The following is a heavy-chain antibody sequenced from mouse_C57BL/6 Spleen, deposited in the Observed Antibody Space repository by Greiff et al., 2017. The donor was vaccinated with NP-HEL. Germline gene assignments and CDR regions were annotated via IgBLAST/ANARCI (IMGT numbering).Heavy chain of an antibody. D-gene: IGHD1-1*01. J-gene: IGHJ4*01. CDR3: ARMTGSSYAMDY. V-gene: IGHV5-6*01. CDR1: GFTFSSYG. CDR2: ISSGGSYT. Sequence: EVKLMESGGDLVKPGGSLKLSCAASGFTFSSYGMSWVRQTPDKRLEWVATISSGGSYTYYPDSVKGRFTISRDNAKNTLYLQMSSLKSEDTAMYYCARMTGSSYAMDYWGQGTSVTVSS.